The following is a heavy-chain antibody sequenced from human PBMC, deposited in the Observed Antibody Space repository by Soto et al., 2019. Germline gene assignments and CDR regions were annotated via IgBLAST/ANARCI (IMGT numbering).Heavy chain of an antibody. Sequence: GGSLRLSCAASGFTFSSYAMSWVRQAPGKGLEWVSAISGSGGSTYYADSVKGRFTISRDNSKNTLYLQMNSLRAEDTAVYYCAKDSGVLRFLEWPYYMDVWGKGTTVTVSS. J-gene: IGHJ6*03. D-gene: IGHD3-3*01. V-gene: IGHV3-23*01. CDR1: GFTFSSYA. CDR2: ISGSGGST. CDR3: AKDSGVLRFLEWPYYMDV.